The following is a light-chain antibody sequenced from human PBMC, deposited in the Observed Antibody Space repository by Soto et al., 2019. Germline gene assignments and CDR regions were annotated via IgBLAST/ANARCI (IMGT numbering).Light chain of an antibody. CDR3: NSNTNSIVVL. CDR2: EVT. V-gene: IGLV2-14*01. Sequence: QSALTQPASVSGSPGQSITISCAGTRDAIGAYDYVSWFQQHPANAPKLLVYEVTNLPSGVSDRFSGSKSGNTASLTISGLQAENEADYNCNSNTNSIVVLFGGGTKVT. CDR1: RDAIGAYDY. J-gene: IGLJ2*01.